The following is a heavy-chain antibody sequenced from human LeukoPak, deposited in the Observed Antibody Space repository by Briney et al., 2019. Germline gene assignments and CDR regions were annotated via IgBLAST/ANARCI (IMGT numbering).Heavy chain of an antibody. J-gene: IGHJ2*01. CDR3: VRGSSGGDWYFGL. Sequence: GGSLRLSCAASGFTFSRYGMNWVRQAPGKGLEWVALIWYDASPDFHADSMKGRFTISRDNSNNTVYLQLNSLRADDTAVYYCVRGSSGGDWYFGLWGRGTLVTVSS. D-gene: IGHD6-19*01. V-gene: IGHV3-33*01. CDR1: GFTFSRYG. CDR2: IWYDASPD.